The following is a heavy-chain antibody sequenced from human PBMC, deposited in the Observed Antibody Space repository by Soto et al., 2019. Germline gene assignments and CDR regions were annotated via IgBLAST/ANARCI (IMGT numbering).Heavy chain of an antibody. CDR1: GYTFTSYA. CDR3: ARGPGGYSGYDSPYYFDY. D-gene: IGHD5-12*01. Sequence: GASVKVSCKASGYTFTSYAMHWVRQAPGQRLERTGWINAGNGNTKYSQKFQGRVTITRDTSASTAYMELSSLRSEDTAVYYCARGPGGYSGYDSPYYFDYWGQGTLVTVSS. V-gene: IGHV1-3*01. CDR2: INAGNGNT. J-gene: IGHJ4*02.